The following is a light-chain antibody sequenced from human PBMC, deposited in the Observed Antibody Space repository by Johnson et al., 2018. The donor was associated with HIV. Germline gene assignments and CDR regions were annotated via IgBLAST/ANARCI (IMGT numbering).Light chain of an antibody. CDR3: GTWDGSLSAGV. CDR2: ENN. V-gene: IGLV1-51*02. J-gene: IGLJ1*01. CDR1: SSNIGNNY. Sequence: QAVLTQPPSVSAAPGQKVTISCSGSSSNIGNNYVSWYQQFPGTAPKLLIYENNKRPSGIPDRFSGSKSGTSTTLGITGLQTGDEADYYCGTWDGSLSAGVFGTGTKLTVL.